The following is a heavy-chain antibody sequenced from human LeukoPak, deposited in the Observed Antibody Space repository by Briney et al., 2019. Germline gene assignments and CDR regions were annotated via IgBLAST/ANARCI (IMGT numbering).Heavy chain of an antibody. CDR2: IRSKADGGTT. D-gene: IGHD2-21*01. J-gene: IGHJ3*02. CDR3: TTVAVSAFDI. CDR1: GFTFSNAW. V-gene: IGHV3-15*01. Sequence: PGGSLRLSCAASGFTFSNAWMTWVRQAPGKGLEWVGRIRSKADGGTTDYAAPVKGRFTISRDDSQNMLYLQMNSLKTEDTAVYYCTTVAVSAFDIWGQGTKVTVSS.